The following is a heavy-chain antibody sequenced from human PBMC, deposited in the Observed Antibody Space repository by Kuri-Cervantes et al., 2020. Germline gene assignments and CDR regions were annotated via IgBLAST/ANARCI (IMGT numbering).Heavy chain of an antibody. D-gene: IGHD6-19*01. CDR2: ISAYNGNT. Sequence: ASVKVSCKASGYTFTSYGISWVRQAPGRGLEWMGWISAYNGNTNYAQKLQGRVTMTTDTSTSTAYMELRSLRSDDTAVYYCARDGSRGSGWYKRANYYYMDVWGKVTTVTVSS. J-gene: IGHJ6*03. CDR1: GYTFTSYG. V-gene: IGHV1-18*01. CDR3: ARDGSRGSGWYKRANYYYMDV.